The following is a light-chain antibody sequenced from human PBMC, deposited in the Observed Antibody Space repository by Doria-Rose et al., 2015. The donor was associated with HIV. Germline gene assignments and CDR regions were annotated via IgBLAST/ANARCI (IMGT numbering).Light chain of an antibody. J-gene: IGKJ1*01. Sequence: EIVLTQSPGTLSLSPGERATLSCRASQRVKSSYLAWYQQKPGQAPRLLNYDASTRATGIPDRFSASGSGTDFTLTINRLEPEDFALYYCHQYGTSWTFGQGTKVEI. CDR2: DAS. V-gene: IGKV3-20*01. CDR3: HQYGTSWT. CDR1: QRVKSSY.